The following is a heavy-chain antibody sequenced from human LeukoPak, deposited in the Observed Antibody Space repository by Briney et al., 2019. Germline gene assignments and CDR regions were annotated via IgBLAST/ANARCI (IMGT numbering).Heavy chain of an antibody. CDR2: IYYSGST. D-gene: IGHD2-21*02. CDR3: ARRLAYCGGDCYWENWFDP. CDR1: GGSISSYY. J-gene: IGHJ5*02. V-gene: IGHV4-59*12. Sequence: SETLSLTCTVSGGSISSYYWTWIRQPPGKGLEWIGYIYYSGSTNYNPSLKSRVTISVDTSKNQFSLKLSSVTAADTAVYYCARRLAYCGGDCYWENWFDPWGQGTLVTVSS.